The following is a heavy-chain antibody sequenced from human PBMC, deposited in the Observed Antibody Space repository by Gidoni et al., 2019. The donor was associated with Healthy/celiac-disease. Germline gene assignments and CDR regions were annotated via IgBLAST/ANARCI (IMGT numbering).Heavy chain of an antibody. CDR3: AREARVEKYSSGWFYFDY. CDR2: IKQDGSEK. D-gene: IGHD6-19*01. J-gene: IGHJ4*02. V-gene: IGHV3-7*01. Sequence: EVQLVESGGGLVQPGGSLRLSCAASGLTFSRYWMSWVRQATGKGLEWVANIKQDGSEKYYVDSVKGRFTISRDNAKNSLYLQMNSLRAEDTAVYYCAREARVEKYSSGWFYFDYWGQGTLVTVSS. CDR1: GLTFSRYW.